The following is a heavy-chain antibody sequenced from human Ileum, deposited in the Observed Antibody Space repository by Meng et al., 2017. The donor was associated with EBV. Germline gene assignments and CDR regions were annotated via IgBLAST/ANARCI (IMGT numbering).Heavy chain of an antibody. V-gene: IGHV1-69*13. J-gene: IGHJ4*02. CDR2: LIAVFDKT. D-gene: IGHD1-14*01. Sequence: QLGQYGAEVKKPGSSVKVACKTSGGSFSTHTFSWVRQAPGQGLEWTGGLIAVFDKTKAAPRFQDRVTFTADESTSTAYMELSSLTFDDTAVYFCARGRRNEPLFDYWGQGTLVTVSS. CDR1: GGSFSTHT. CDR3: ARGRRNEPLFDY.